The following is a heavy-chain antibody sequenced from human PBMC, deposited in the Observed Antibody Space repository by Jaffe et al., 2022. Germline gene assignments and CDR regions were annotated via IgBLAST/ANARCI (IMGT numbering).Heavy chain of an antibody. Sequence: EVQLLESGGGLVQPGGSLRLSCAASGFTFSSYAMSWVRQAPGKGLEWVSAISGSGGSTYYADSVKGRFTISRDNSKNTLYLQMNSLRAEDTAVYYCAKVGHTFYIVVVPAATWFDPWGQGTLVTVSS. CDR3: AKVGHTFYIVVVPAATWFDP. CDR1: GFTFSSYA. V-gene: IGHV3-23*01. D-gene: IGHD2-2*01. J-gene: IGHJ5*02. CDR2: ISGSGGST.